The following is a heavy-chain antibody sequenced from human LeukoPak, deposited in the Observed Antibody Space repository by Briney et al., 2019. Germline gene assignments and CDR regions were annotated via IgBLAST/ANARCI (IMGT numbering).Heavy chain of an antibody. Sequence: SETLSLTCTVSGGSISSGGYYWSWIRQHPGKGLEWIGYIYYSGSTYYNPSLKSRVTISVDTSKNQFSLKLSSVTAADTAVYYCARDSSHCSSTSCNFDYWGQGTLVTVSS. V-gene: IGHV4-31*03. CDR3: ARDSSHCSSTSCNFDY. J-gene: IGHJ4*02. CDR2: IYYSGST. CDR1: GGSISSGGYY. D-gene: IGHD2-2*01.